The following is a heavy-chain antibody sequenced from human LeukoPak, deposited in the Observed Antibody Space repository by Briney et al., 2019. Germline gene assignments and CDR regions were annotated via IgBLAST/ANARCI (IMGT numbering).Heavy chain of an antibody. CDR3: ARSVADYGDNGDAFDI. V-gene: IGHV3-30-3*01. CDR2: ISYDANNK. Sequence: GGSLRLSCATSGFNLSASAMYWVRQAPGKGLEGVAVISYDANNKDFADSVKGRFTISRDNSKNTLYLQMNSLRVEDTAVYYCARSVADYGDNGDAFDIWGQGTMVTVSS. J-gene: IGHJ3*02. D-gene: IGHD4-17*01. CDR1: GFNLSASA.